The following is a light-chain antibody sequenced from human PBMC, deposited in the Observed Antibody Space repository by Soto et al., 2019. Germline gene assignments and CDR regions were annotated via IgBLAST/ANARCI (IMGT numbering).Light chain of an antibody. CDR3: QQRKNWPPIT. V-gene: IGKV3-11*01. CDR1: QNVDKF. CDR2: DSS. Sequence: EIELTQSPATLSLSPGETATLSCRASQNVDKFLAWYQQRPGQPPRLLIFDSSNRATGVPVRFSGSGSGTVFTLTIGSLEPEDSAVYHCQQRKNWPPITFGQGTRLEIK. J-gene: IGKJ5*01.